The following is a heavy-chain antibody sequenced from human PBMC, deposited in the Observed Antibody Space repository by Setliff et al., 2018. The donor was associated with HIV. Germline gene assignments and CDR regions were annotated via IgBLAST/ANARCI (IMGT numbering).Heavy chain of an antibody. CDR2: IYTTGST. CDR1: DDSFSNYD. V-gene: IGHV4-4*09. J-gene: IGHJ4*02. D-gene: IGHD3-22*01. CDR3: AHYYYDTSGQPFDY. Sequence: SETLSLTCVVSDDSFSNYDWSWIRQPPGKGLEWIGYIYTTGSTNYNPSLKSRVTISLDTSKNQLSLKLSSVTAADTAVYYCAHYYYDTSGQPFDYWGQGTLVTAPQ.